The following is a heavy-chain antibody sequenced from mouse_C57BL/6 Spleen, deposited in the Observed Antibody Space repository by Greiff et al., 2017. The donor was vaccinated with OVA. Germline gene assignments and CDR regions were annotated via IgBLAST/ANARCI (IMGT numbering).Heavy chain of an antibody. J-gene: IGHJ3*01. V-gene: IGHV1-85*01. D-gene: IGHD4-1*01. CDR3: ARDAWDDWFAY. CDR2: VYPRDGST. Sequence: QVQLQQSGPELVKPGASVKLSCKASGYTFTSYDINWVKQRPGQGLEWIGWVYPRDGSTKYNEKFKGKATLTVDTSSSTAYMELHSLTSEDSAVYFCARDAWDDWFAYWGQGTLVTVSA. CDR1: GYTFTSYD.